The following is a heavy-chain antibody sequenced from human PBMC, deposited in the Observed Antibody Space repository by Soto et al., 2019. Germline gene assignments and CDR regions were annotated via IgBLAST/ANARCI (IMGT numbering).Heavy chain of an antibody. CDR2: IYSAGNT. Sequence: PGGSLRLSCAASGFTVSSNYMSWVRQAPGKGLEWISIIYSAGNTYYADSVKGRFTISRDNSKNTLYLQMNSLGAEDTAVYYCARDFVVGGPTINYGYVMHVWGHGTTVT. CDR3: ARDFVVGGPTINYGYVMHV. D-gene: IGHD1-26*01. V-gene: IGHV3-66*01. CDR1: GFTVSSNY. J-gene: IGHJ6*02.